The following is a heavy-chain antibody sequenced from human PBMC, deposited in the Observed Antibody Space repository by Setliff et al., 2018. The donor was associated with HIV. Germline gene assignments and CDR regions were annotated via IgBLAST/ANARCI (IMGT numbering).Heavy chain of an antibody. V-gene: IGHV4-61*01. J-gene: IGHJ5*02. D-gene: IGHD2-15*01. Sequence: SETLSLTCSVSGASINSGSYYWSWIRKPPGKGLEWIGYIYYSGSTNYNPSLKSRVTISVDTSKNQFSLKLSSVTAADTAVYYCARGVVVAATRWFDPWGQGTLVTVSS. CDR2: IYYSGST. CDR1: GASINSGSYY. CDR3: ARGVVVAATRWFDP.